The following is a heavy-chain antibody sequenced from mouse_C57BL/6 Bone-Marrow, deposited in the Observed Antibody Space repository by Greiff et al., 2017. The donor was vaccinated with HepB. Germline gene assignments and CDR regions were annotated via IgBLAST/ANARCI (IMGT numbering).Heavy chain of an antibody. CDR2: ISDGGSYT. J-gene: IGHJ3*01. CDR1: GFTFSSYA. Sequence: VQLQQSGGGLVKPGGSLKLSCAASGFTFSSYAMSWVRQTPEKRLEWVATISDGGSYTYYPDNVKGRFTISRDNAKNNLYLQMSHLKSEDTAMYYCARELGRGPWFAYWGQGTLVTVSA. CDR3: ARELGRGPWFAY. D-gene: IGHD4-1*01. V-gene: IGHV5-4*01.